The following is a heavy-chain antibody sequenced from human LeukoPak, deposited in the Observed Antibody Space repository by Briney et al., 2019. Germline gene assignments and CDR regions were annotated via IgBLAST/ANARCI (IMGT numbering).Heavy chain of an antibody. CDR2: IIHSGRA. CDR1: GGSFSGYY. J-gene: IGHJ4*02. D-gene: IGHD3-3*01. Sequence: PSETLSLTCAVNGGSFSGYYWTWIRQSPGKGLEWIGEIIHSGRANYSPSLKSRLTLSVDPSMNHFSLRLSSVTAADTAVYYCARDRFVWSGFDYWGQGTLVTVSS. CDR3: ARDRFVWSGFDY. V-gene: IGHV4-34*12.